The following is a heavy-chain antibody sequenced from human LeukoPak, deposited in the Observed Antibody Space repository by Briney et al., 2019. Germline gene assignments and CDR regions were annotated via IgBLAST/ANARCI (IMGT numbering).Heavy chain of an antibody. CDR3: ARDRRLGYCSSTSCQGAFDI. Sequence: PGGSLRLSCAASGFTFSSYSMNWVRQAPGKGLEWVSSISSSSSYIYYADSVKGRFTISRDNAKNSLYLQMNSLRAEDTAVYYCARDRRLGYCSSTSCQGAFDIWGQGTMVTVSS. CDR2: ISSSSSYI. J-gene: IGHJ3*02. V-gene: IGHV3-21*01. D-gene: IGHD2-2*01. CDR1: GFTFSSYS.